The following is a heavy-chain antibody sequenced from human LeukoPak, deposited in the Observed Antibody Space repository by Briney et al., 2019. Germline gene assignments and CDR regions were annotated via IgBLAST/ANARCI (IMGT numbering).Heavy chain of an antibody. Sequence: SETLSLTCTVSGGSISSFYWSWIRQPPGKGLEWIAYIYYSGNTNYNPSLKSRVTISVDTSKNQFSLKLNSVTAADTAVYYCARAASSSTGFDYWGQGTLVTVSS. J-gene: IGHJ4*02. CDR1: GGSISSFY. CDR2: IYYSGNT. CDR3: ARAASSSTGFDY. D-gene: IGHD6-6*01. V-gene: IGHV4-59*01.